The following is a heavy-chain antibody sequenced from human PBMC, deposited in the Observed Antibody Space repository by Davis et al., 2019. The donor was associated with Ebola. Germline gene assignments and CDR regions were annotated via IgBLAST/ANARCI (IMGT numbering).Heavy chain of an antibody. J-gene: IGHJ4*02. V-gene: IGHV3-33*06. CDR2: IWYDGSKR. CDR3: AKDITMVRGVILDY. D-gene: IGHD3-10*01. CDR1: GFTFSSYG. Sequence: GGSLRLSCVASGFTFSSYGMHWVRQAPGEGLEWVAVIWYDGSKRYYADSVKDRFTVSRDSSKNTLYLQMNSLRAEDTAVYYCAKDITMVRGVILDYWGQGTLVTVSS.